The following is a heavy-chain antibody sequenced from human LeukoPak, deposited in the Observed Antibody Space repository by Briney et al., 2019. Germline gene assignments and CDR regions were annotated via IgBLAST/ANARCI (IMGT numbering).Heavy chain of an antibody. V-gene: IGHV3-23*01. CDR1: GFTFSSFT. D-gene: IGHD3-3*01. Sequence: GGSLRLSCAASGFTFSSFTMTWVRQTPGKGPEWVAAIGGRGTSTYYADSVKGRFTISRDNSKNTLYLQMNSLRAEDTAVYYCAKERPYYDFWSGYLAYFDYWGQGTLVTVSS. CDR3: AKERPYYDFWSGYLAYFDY. J-gene: IGHJ4*02. CDR2: IGGRGTST.